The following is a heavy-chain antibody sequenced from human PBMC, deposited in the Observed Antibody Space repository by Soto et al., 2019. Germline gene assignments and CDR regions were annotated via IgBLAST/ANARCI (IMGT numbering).Heavy chain of an antibody. CDR2: INQSGST. J-gene: IGHJ6*02. CDR3: ATRDSYYGMDF. CDR1: GGAFSGYH. Sequence: SETLSLTCGVYGGAFSGYHWSWIRQAPGKGLEWIGEINQSGSTNYSPSLKSRVTMSVDTSKKQFSLKLTSVTAADTALYYCATRDSYYGMDFWGQGTTVTVSS. V-gene: IGHV4-34*01.